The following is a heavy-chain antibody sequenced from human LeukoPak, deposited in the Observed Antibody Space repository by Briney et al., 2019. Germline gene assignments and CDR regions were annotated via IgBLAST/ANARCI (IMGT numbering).Heavy chain of an antibody. CDR3: ARENTGSYREFDY. CDR2: IYSGGST. D-gene: IGHD1-26*01. V-gene: IGHV4-4*07. J-gene: IGHJ4*02. CDR1: GGSISSYY. Sequence: PSETLSLTCTVSGGSISSYYWSWIRQPAGKGLEWIGRIYSGGSTNYNPSLKSRVTMSVDSYNNQFSLKLSSVTAADTAVFYCARENTGSYREFDYWGQGTLVTVSS.